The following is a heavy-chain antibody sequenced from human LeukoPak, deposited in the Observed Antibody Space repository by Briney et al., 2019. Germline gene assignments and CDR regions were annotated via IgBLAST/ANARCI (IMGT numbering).Heavy chain of an antibody. Sequence: GGSLRLSCAASGFTFSSYGMHWVRQAPGKGLEWVAFIRYDGSNEYYADSVKGRFTISRDNSKNTLYLQMNSLRAEDTAVYYCANGDCSSTSCYGEVVDYWGQGTLVTVSS. CDR2: IRYDGSNE. CDR1: GFTFSSYG. V-gene: IGHV3-30*02. J-gene: IGHJ4*02. D-gene: IGHD2-2*01. CDR3: ANGDCSSTSCYGEVVDY.